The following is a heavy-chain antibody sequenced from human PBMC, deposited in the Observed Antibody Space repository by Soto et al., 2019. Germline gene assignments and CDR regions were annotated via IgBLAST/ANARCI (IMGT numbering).Heavy chain of an antibody. Sequence: QVQLVQSGAEVKKPGASVKVSCKASGYTFTDYYIHWVRQAPGQGLQWLGWINPTNSGTRYARSFQGRVTVTRDTCISTAYMQLSSLSSDDTSVYCWARKITSRLFFYYYYMDVWGFGTTVTVSS. D-gene: IGHD3-3*01. V-gene: IGHV1-2*02. CDR1: GYTFTDYY. J-gene: IGHJ6*03. CDR2: INPTNSGT. CDR3: ARKITSRLFFYYYYMDV.